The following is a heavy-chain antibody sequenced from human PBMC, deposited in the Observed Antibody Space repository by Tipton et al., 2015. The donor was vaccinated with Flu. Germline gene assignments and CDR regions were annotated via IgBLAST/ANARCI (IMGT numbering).Heavy chain of an antibody. CDR1: GYSISSGYY. V-gene: IGHV4-38-2*02. D-gene: IGHD3-10*01. J-gene: IGHJ4*02. CDR2: IYHSGST. CDR3: ARSSVTYGARLLDY. Sequence: TLSLTCTVSGYSISSGYYWGWIRQPPGKGLEWIGSIYHSGSTYYNPSLKSRVTISVDTSKNRFSLKLTSVTAADTAVYYCARSSVTYGARLLDYWGQGTLVTVSS.